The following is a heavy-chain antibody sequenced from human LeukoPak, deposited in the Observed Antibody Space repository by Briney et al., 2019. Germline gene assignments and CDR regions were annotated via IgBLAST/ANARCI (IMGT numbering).Heavy chain of an antibody. D-gene: IGHD4-17*01. CDR2: ISNDGSTT. V-gene: IGHV3-74*01. CDR3: AKDLGVTTDFDY. CDR1: GGSISSSSYY. J-gene: IGHJ4*02. Sequence: ETLSLTCTVSGGSISSSSYYWGWIRQPPGKGLVWVSRISNDGSTTTYADSVRGRFTISRDNSRNTLYLQMNSLRAEDTAVYYCAKDLGVTTDFDYWGRGTLVTVSS.